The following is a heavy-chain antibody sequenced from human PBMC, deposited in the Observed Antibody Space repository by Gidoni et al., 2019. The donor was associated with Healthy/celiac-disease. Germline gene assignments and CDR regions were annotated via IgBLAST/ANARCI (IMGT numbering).Heavy chain of an antibody. CDR1: GFTFSSYS. CDR3: ARGGQGNPLYYYYGMDV. J-gene: IGHJ6*02. CDR2: ISSSSSTI. Sequence: EVQLVESGGGLVQPGGSLRLSCAPPGFTFSSYSMNWVRQAPGKGLEWVSYISSSSSTIYYADSVKGRFTISRDNAKNSLYLQMNSLRDEDTAVYYCARGGQGNPLYYYYGMDVWGQGTTVTVSS. V-gene: IGHV3-48*02. D-gene: IGHD1-1*01.